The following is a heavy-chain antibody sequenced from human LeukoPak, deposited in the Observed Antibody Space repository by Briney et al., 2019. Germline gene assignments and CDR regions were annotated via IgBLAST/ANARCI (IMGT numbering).Heavy chain of an antibody. Sequence: PGGSLSLSCAASGFPFSSYWMSCVRQAPGRGLECVANIKQDGSGKYYVYSVKGRFTISRDNAKNSMYLQMNSRRAEATAVYDCARMGVNYVWGSYRWSPPGYWGQGTLVTVSS. CDR3: ARMGVNYVWGSYRWSPPGY. CDR1: GFPFSSYW. CDR2: IKQDGSGK. V-gene: IGHV3-7*01. J-gene: IGHJ4*02. D-gene: IGHD3-16*02.